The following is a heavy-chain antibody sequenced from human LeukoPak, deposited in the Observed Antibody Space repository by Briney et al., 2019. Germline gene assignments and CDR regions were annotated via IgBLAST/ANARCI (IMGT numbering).Heavy chain of an antibody. V-gene: IGHV4-38-2*01. CDR3: ASSPRVSGPPSH. J-gene: IGHJ4*02. CDR2: IYHSGST. CDR1: GYSISSGYY. D-gene: IGHD5/OR15-5a*01. Sequence: SETLSLTCAVSGYSISSGYYWGWIRQPPGKGLEWIGSIYHSGSTYYNPSLKSRVTISVDTSKNRFSLKLSSVTAADTAVYYCASSPRVSGPPSHWGQGTLVTVSS.